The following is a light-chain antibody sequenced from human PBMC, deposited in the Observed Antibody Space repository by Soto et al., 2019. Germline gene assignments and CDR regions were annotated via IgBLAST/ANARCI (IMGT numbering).Light chain of an antibody. CDR3: QQRSNWPKIT. CDR1: QSVSSY. V-gene: IGKV3-11*01. CDR2: DAS. Sequence: EIVLTQSPATLSLSPGERATLSCRASQSVSSYLAWYKQKQDQAPRLLIYDASNRTTDIPARFSGSGSGTDFTLTISILEPEDFAVYYCQQRSNWPKITFGPGTKVDIK. J-gene: IGKJ3*01.